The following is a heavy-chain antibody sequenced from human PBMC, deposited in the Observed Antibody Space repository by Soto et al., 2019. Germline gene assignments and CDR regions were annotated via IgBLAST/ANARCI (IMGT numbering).Heavy chain of an antibody. Sequence: QVQLVQSGAEVKKPGASVKVACKASGYTFTSYYMHWVRQAPGQGLEWIGIINPSGGSTSYAHKVQGSVTVTSGKSTCTVYMELGSLSSEDTAVYCCARPHRTVAPLGRWYYFGMDVWGQVTTVTGSS. D-gene: IGHD7-27*01. CDR3: ARPHRTVAPLGRWYYFGMDV. J-gene: IGHJ6*02. CDR2: INPSGGST. CDR1: GYTFTSYY. V-gene: IGHV1-46*01.